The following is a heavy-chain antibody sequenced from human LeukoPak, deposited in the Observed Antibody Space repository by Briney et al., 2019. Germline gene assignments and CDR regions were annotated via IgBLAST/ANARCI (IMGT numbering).Heavy chain of an antibody. CDR3: AKDRGLSGQLDY. J-gene: IGHJ4*02. CDR1: GFTFSSYE. V-gene: IGHV3-30*18. Sequence: GGSLRLSCAASGFTFSSYEMNWVRQAPGKGLEWVAVISYDGSNKYYADSVKGRFSISRDNSKNTLYLQMNSLRAEDTALYYCAKDRGLSGQLDYWGQGTLVTVSS. D-gene: IGHD2-15*01. CDR2: ISYDGSNK.